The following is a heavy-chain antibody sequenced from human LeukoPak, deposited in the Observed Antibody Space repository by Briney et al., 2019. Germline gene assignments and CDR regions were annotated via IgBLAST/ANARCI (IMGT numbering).Heavy chain of an antibody. D-gene: IGHD4-17*01. J-gene: IGHJ3*02. CDR2: ISYDGSNK. CDR1: GFTFSSYG. V-gene: IGHV3-30*18. CDR3: AKDSTTVTTSMGEAFDI. Sequence: GGSLRLSCAASGFTFSSYGMHWVRQAPGKGLEWVAVISYDGSNKYYADSVKGRFTISRDNSKNTLYLQMNGLRAEDTAVYYCAKDSTTVTTSMGEAFDIWGQGTMVTVSS.